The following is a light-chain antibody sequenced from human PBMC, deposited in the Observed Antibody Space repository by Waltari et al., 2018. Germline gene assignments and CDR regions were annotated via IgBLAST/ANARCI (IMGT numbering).Light chain of an antibody. CDR2: DVS. CDR3: SSYISSSTLEL. J-gene: IGLJ2*01. V-gene: IGLV2-14*03. CDR1: SSDVGAYNY. Sequence: QSALTQPASVSGSPGQSITISCTGTSSDVGAYNYVPWYQQHPGKAPTLMIFDVSNRPSGVSNRFSGSKSGNTASLTISGLQAEDEAGYYCSSYISSSTLELFGGGTSLTVL.